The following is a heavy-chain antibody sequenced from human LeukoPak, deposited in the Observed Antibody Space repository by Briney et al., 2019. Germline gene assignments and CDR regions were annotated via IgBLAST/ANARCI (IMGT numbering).Heavy chain of an antibody. Sequence: GGSLRLSCAASGFTFSSYSMNWVRQAPGKGLEWVSSISSSSSYIYYADSVKGRFTISRDNAKNSLYLQMNSLRAEDTAVYYCTRDDRFAVVVPAAIFRYYYYMDVWGKGTTVTVSS. D-gene: IGHD2-2*02. CDR2: ISSSSSYI. J-gene: IGHJ6*03. V-gene: IGHV3-21*01. CDR1: GFTFSSYS. CDR3: TRDDRFAVVVPAAIFRYYYYMDV.